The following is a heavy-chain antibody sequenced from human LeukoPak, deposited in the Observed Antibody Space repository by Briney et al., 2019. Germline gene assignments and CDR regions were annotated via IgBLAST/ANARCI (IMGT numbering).Heavy chain of an antibody. CDR2: ISGSGGST. CDR1: GFTFSSYA. J-gene: IGHJ4*02. CDR3: ARVLVRGVIRYDY. D-gene: IGHD3-10*01. Sequence: PGGSLRLSCAASGFTFSSYAMSWVRQAPGKGLEWVSAISGSGGSTYYADSVKGRFTISRDNSKNSLYLQMNSLRSDDTAVYYCARVLVRGVIRYDYWGQGTLVTVSS. V-gene: IGHV3-23*01.